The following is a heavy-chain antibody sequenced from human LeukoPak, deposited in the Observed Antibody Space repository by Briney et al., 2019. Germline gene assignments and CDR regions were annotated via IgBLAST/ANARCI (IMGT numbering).Heavy chain of an antibody. CDR1: GGSISSGGYY. Sequence: SETLSLTGTVSGGSISSGGYYWSWIRQHPGKGLEWIGYIYYSGNTYYNPSLKSRVTISVDTSKNQFSLKVTSVTAADTAVYYCARFVPGTTNNWLDPWGQGTLVTVSS. CDR3: ARFVPGTTNNWLDP. V-gene: IGHV4-31*03. D-gene: IGHD1-1*01. CDR2: IYYSGNT. J-gene: IGHJ5*02.